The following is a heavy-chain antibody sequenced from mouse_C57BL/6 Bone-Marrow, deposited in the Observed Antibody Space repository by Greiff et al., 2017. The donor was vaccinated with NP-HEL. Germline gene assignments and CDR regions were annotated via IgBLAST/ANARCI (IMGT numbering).Heavy chain of an antibody. J-gene: IGHJ3*01. Sequence: VQLQQSGADLVMPGASVKLSCKASGYTFTRYWMHWVKQRPGQGLEWIGEIDPSDSYTNYNQKFKGKSTLTVDKSSSTAYMQLSSLTSEDSAVYYCARWGYYYDSSPWGQGTLVTVSA. D-gene: IGHD1-1*01. V-gene: IGHV1-69*01. CDR2: IDPSDSYT. CDR3: ARWGYYYDSSP. CDR1: GYTFTRYW.